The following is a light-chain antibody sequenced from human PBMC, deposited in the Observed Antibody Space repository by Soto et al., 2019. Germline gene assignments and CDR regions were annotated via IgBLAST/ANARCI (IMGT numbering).Light chain of an antibody. CDR2: DAS. CDR1: QNINNY. V-gene: IGKV1-33*01. Sequence: DIQMTQAPSSLSASVGDRVTITCQASQNINNYLNWYQQKPGRAPKLLIYDASNLESGVPSRVMGSGSGVDFSFPISRLQPEDIPTYYCQQYENLPTFGQGTRLEIK. CDR3: QQYENLPT. J-gene: IGKJ5*01.